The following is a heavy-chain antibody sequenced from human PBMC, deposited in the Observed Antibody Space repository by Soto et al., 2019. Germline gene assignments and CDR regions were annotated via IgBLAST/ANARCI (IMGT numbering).Heavy chain of an antibody. CDR3: ARGTSLVVAATPQVPMDV. J-gene: IGHJ6*04. V-gene: IGHV3-74*01. CDR2: INSDGSST. CDR1: GFTFSSYW. Sequence: GGSLRLSCAASGFTFSSYWMHWVRQAPGKGLVWVSRINSDGSSTSYADSVKGRFTISRDNAKNTLYLQMNRLRAEDTAVYYCARGTSLVVAATPQVPMDVWGKGTTVTVSS. D-gene: IGHD2-15*01.